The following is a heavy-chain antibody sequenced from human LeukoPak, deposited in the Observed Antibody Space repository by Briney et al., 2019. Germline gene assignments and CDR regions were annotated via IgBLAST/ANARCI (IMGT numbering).Heavy chain of an antibody. V-gene: IGHV4-39*07. J-gene: IGHJ4*02. CDR2: IYYSGST. CDR3: ARNADGRGSYSSSWYGFEFDY. CDR1: GGSISSSSYY. Sequence: SETLSLTCTVSGGSISSSSYYWGWLRQPPGKGLEWIGSIYYSGSTYYNPSLKSRVTISVDTSKNKFSLKLSSVTAADTAVYYCARNADGRGSYSSSWYGFEFDYWGQGTLVTVSS. D-gene: IGHD6-13*01.